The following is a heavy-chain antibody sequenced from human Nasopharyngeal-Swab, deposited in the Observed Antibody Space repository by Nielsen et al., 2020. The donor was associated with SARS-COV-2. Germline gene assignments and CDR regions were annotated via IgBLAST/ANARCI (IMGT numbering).Heavy chain of an antibody. CDR3: ARGRSGGATPYYFDY. D-gene: IGHD1-26*01. CDR2: INHSGST. V-gene: IGHV4-34*01. J-gene: IGHJ4*02. Sequence: PGKGLEWLGEINHSGSTNYNPSLKSRVTISVDTSKNQFSLKLSSVTAADTAVYYCARGRSGGATPYYFDYWGQGTLVTVSS.